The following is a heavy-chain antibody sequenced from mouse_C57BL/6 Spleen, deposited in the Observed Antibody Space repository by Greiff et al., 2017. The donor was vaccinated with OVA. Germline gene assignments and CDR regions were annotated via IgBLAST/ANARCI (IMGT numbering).Heavy chain of an antibody. Sequence: EVQLMESGGGLVQPGGSLSLSCAASGFTFTDYYMSWVRQPPGKALEWLGFIRNKANGYTTEYSASVQGRFTISRDNSQSILYLQMNALRAEDSATYYCASSDQFDYWGQGTTLTVSS. J-gene: IGHJ2*01. CDR1: GFTFTDYY. D-gene: IGHD6-1*01. CDR2: IRNKANGYTT. CDR3: ASSDQFDY. V-gene: IGHV7-3*01.